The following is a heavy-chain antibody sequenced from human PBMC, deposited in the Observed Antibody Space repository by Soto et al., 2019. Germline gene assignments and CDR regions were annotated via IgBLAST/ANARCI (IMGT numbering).Heavy chain of an antibody. J-gene: IGHJ4*02. CDR2: ISGSGGST. V-gene: IGHV3-23*01. Sequence: EVQLLESGGGLVQPGGSLRLSCAASGFTFSSYAMSWVRQAPGKGLEWVSAISGSGGSTYYADSVKGRFTISRDNAKNSLYLQMNSLRAEDTAVYYCARDQVDCDYFDYWGQGTLVTVSS. CDR1: GFTFSSYA. D-gene: IGHD2-15*01. CDR3: ARDQVDCDYFDY.